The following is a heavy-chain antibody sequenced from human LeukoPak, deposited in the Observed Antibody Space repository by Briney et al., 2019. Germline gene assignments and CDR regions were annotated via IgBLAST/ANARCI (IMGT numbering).Heavy chain of an antibody. D-gene: IGHD3-16*02. J-gene: IGHJ4*02. CDR1: GYTFTGYY. CDR3: ARAYVWGSYRYYFDY. Sequence: GASVKVSCKASGYTFTGYYMHWVRQAPGLGLEWMGWINPNSGGTNYAQKFQGRVTMTRDTSISTAYMELSRLRSDDTAVYYCARAYVWGSYRYYFDYWGQGTLVTVSS. CDR2: INPNSGGT. V-gene: IGHV1-2*02.